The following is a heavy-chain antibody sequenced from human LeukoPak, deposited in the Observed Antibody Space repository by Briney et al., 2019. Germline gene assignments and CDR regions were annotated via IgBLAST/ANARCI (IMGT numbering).Heavy chain of an antibody. J-gene: IGHJ3*02. Sequence: GGSLRLSCAASGFTLSNYGMSWVREAPGKGQEWVSSISGSGDSTYYADSVKGRFTISRDNSKNTLYLQMNSLTTEDTAVYYCTTAGNYYDSSGYYGRVSNDAFDIWGKGTMVTVSS. CDR1: GFTLSNYG. CDR3: TTAGNYYDSSGYYGRVSNDAFDI. V-gene: IGHV3-23*01. D-gene: IGHD3-22*01. CDR2: ISGSGDST.